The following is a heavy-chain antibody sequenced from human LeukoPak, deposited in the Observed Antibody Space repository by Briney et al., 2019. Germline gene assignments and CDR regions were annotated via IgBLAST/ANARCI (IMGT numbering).Heavy chain of an antibody. V-gene: IGHV4-61*02. J-gene: IGHJ4*02. CDR1: GGSINSAGYY. CDR3: ARMMGYSSSWGFDY. CDR2: IYPSGST. D-gene: IGHD6-13*01. Sequence: SETLSLTCTVSGGSINSAGYYWSWIRQPAGKGLEWIGRIYPSGSTNYNPSLKSRVTISVDTSKNQFSLKLSSATAADTAVYYCARMMGYSSSWGFDYWGQGTLVTVSS.